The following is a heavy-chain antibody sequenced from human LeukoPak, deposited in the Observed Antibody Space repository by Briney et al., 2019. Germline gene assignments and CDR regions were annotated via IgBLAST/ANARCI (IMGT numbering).Heavy chain of an antibody. V-gene: IGHV3-30*02. Sequence: PGGSLRLSCAASGFTFSSHAMSWVRQAPGKGLEWVAFIRYDGSNKYYADSVKGRFTISRDNSKNTLYLQMNSLRAEDTAVYYCAPDPNCGGDCSPFDYWGQGTLVTVSS. CDR2: IRYDGSNK. CDR1: GFTFSSHA. D-gene: IGHD2-21*01. CDR3: APDPNCGGDCSPFDY. J-gene: IGHJ4*02.